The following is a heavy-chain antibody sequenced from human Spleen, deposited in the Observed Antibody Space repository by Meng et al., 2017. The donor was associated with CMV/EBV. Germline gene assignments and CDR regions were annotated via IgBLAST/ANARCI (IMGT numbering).Heavy chain of an antibody. CDR2: ISSSGSTI. Sequence: GGSLRLSCAASGFTFSDYYMSWIRQAPGKGLEWVSYISSSGSTIYYADSVKGRFTISRDNAKNSLYLQMNSLRAEDTAVYYCGFEGYYDSSGYYYPPGDYWGQGTLVTVSS. J-gene: IGHJ4*02. V-gene: IGHV3-11*04. D-gene: IGHD3-22*01. CDR1: GFTFSDYY. CDR3: GFEGYYDSSGYYYPPGDY.